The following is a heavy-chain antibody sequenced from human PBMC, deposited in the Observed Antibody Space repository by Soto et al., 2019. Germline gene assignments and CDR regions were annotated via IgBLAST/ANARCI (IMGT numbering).Heavy chain of an antibody. CDR2: IHYTGSV. Sequence: QLQLQESGPGMVRPSQTLSLTCTVSGGSLNSEHYHWTWIRQAPGKGLEWIGYIHYTGSVRYNPSLLSRITMSVDTSKNLFSLNLSSATAADTAVYFCVREDDRGDRDYYGLDVWGQGTMVTASS. CDR3: VREDDRGDRDYYGLDV. D-gene: IGHD2-21*02. CDR1: GGSLNSEHYH. J-gene: IGHJ6*02. V-gene: IGHV4-30-4*01.